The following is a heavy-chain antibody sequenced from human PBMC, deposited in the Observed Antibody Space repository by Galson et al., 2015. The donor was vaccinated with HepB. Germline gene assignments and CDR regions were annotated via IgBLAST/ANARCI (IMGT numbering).Heavy chain of an antibody. Sequence: SLRLSCAASGFTFSSYWMHWVRQAPGKGLVWVSRINSDGSSTSYADSVKGRFTISRDNAKNTLYLQMNSLRAEDTAVYYCARSGDYRRRYYYYGMDVWGQGTTVTVSS. V-gene: IGHV3-74*01. CDR3: ARSGDYRRRYYYYGMDV. CDR1: GFTFSSYW. J-gene: IGHJ6*02. CDR2: INSDGSST. D-gene: IGHD4-17*01.